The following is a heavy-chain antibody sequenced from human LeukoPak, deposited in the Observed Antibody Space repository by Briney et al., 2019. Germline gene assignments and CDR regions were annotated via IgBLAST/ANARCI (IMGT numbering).Heavy chain of an antibody. V-gene: IGHV5-51*01. CDR3: ARRGGYEHFDY. J-gene: IGHJ4*02. CDR1: GYSFTNYW. D-gene: IGHD5-12*01. Sequence: GESLKISCKGSGYSFTNYWIGWVRQMPGKGLEWMGIIYPGDSDTRYSPSFQGQVTLSADKSISTDYLQLSSLKASDTAMYYCARRGGYEHFDYWGPGTLVTVSS. CDR2: IYPGDSDT.